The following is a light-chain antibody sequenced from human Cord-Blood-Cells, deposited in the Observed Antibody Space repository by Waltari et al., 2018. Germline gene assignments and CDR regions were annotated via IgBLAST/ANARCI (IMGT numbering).Light chain of an antibody. CDR2: DAS. Sequence: EIVLTQSPATLSLSPGERATLTCRASQSVSSYLAWHQQKPDQPPRLLIYDASNKATGLPARCSGRGSATDITLTISSRDPEDFAVYYCQQRSNWLRSFGQGTKLEIK. V-gene: IGKV3-11*01. CDR1: QSVSSY. CDR3: QQRSNWLRS. J-gene: IGKJ2*03.